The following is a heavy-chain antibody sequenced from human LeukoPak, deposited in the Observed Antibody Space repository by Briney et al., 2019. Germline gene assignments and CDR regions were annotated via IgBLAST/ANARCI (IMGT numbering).Heavy chain of an antibody. CDR3: ARAYCSSTSCPTISEYFQH. D-gene: IGHD2-2*01. J-gene: IGHJ1*01. CDR1: VFTFSSYA. CDR2: ISGSGGST. Sequence: GGSLRLSCAASVFTFSSYAMSWVRQAPGKGLEWVSAISGSGGSTYYADSVKGRFTISRDNSKNTLYLQMNSLRAEDTAVYYCARAYCSSTSCPTISEYFQHWGQGTLVTVSS. V-gene: IGHV3-23*01.